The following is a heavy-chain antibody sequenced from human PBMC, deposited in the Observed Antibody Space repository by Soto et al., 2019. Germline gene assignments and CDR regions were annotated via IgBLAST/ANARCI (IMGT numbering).Heavy chain of an antibody. V-gene: IGHV3-23*01. CDR2: ISGSGGST. J-gene: IGHJ6*04. CDR3: AKFGDFWSGYYTGIGMDV. Sequence: QPGGSLRLSCAASGFTFSSYAMSWVRQAPGKGLEWVSAISGSGGSTYYADSVKGRFTISRDNSKNTLYLQMNSLRAEDTAVYYCAKFGDFWSGYYTGIGMDVWGEATTVTVCS. D-gene: IGHD3-3*01. CDR1: GFTFSSYA.